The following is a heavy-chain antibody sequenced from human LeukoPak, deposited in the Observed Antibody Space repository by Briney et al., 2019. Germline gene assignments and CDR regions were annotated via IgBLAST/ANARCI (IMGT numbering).Heavy chain of an antibody. CDR2: INPNSGGT. D-gene: IGHD5/OR15-5a*01. V-gene: IGHV1-2*02. CDR3: ATARDRNSVYSSFDY. Sequence: ASVMVSCKASGYTFTGYYIHWVRQAPGQGLEWMGWINPNSGGTNYAQNFQGRVTMTRDTSISTAYMELTSLRSDDTAVYYCATARDRNSVYSSFDYWGQGTLVTVSS. CDR1: GYTFTGYY. J-gene: IGHJ4*02.